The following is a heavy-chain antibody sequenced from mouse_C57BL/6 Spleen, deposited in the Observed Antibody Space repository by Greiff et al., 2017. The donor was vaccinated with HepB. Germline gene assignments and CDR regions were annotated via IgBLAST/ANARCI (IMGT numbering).Heavy chain of an antibody. CDR3: ASGDYYGSSYWYFDV. D-gene: IGHD1-1*01. Sequence: VQLKQSGPELVKPGASVKISCKASGYSFTGYYMNWVKQSPEKSLEWIGEINPSTGGTTYNQKFKAKATLTVDKSSSTAYMQLKSLSSEDSAVYYCASGDYYGSSYWYFDVWGTGTTVTVSS. CDR2: INPSTGGT. V-gene: IGHV1-42*01. CDR1: GYSFTGYY. J-gene: IGHJ1*03.